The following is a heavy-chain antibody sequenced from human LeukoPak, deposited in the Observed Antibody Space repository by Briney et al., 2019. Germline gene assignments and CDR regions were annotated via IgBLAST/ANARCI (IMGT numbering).Heavy chain of an antibody. CDR1: GGSISSSSYY. Sequence: PSETLSLTCTVSGGSISSSSYYWGWIRQPPGKGLEGIGSIYYSGSTYYNPSLKSRVTISVDTSKNQFSLKLSSVTAADTAVYYCARDPVKYYDFWSGYYPNWFDPWGQGTLVTVSS. D-gene: IGHD3-3*01. CDR2: IYYSGST. J-gene: IGHJ5*02. CDR3: ARDPVKYYDFWSGYYPNWFDP. V-gene: IGHV4-39*07.